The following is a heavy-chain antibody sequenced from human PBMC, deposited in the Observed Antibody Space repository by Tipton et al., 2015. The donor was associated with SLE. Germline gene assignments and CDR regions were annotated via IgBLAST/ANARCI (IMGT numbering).Heavy chain of an antibody. V-gene: IGHV4-4*02. Sequence: TLSLTCTVSGASISSDNWWNWVRQSPGKGLEWIGEIYYSGSTNYNPSFKSRVIISVQKSKDQFSLNLTSVTAADTAVYYCAATLDSDYGPGKRGAFDVWGQGKTVAVSS. J-gene: IGHJ3*01. CDR1: GASISSDNW. CDR3: AATLDSDYGPGKRGAFDV. CDR2: IYYSGST. D-gene: IGHD4/OR15-4a*01.